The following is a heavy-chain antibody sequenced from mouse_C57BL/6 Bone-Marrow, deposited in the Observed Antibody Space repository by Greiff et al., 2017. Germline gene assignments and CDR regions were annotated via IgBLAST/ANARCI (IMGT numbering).Heavy chain of an antibody. Sequence: VQLQQSGAELVKPGASVKISCKASGYAFSSYWMNWVKQRPGKGLEWIGQIYPGDGDTNYNGKFKGKATLTADKSSSTAYMQLSSLTSEDSAVYFCARGGTTVERLDYWGQGTTLTVSS. CDR1: GYAFSSYW. J-gene: IGHJ2*01. D-gene: IGHD1-1*01. V-gene: IGHV1-80*01. CDR3: ARGGTTVERLDY. CDR2: IYPGDGDT.